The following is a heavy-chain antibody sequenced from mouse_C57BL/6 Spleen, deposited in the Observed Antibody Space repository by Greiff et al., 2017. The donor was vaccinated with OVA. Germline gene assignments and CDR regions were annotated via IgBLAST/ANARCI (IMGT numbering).Heavy chain of an antibody. J-gene: IGHJ2*01. CDR2: ISYDGSN. Sequence: DVKLQESGPGLVKPSQSLSLTCSVTGYSITSGYYWNWIRQFPGNKLEWMGYISYDGSNNYNPSLKNRISITRDTSKNQFFLKLNSVTTEDTATYYCARDLFDPFDYWGQGTTLTVSS. CDR3: ARDLFDPFDY. CDR1: GYSITSGYY. V-gene: IGHV3-6*01. D-gene: IGHD6-2*01.